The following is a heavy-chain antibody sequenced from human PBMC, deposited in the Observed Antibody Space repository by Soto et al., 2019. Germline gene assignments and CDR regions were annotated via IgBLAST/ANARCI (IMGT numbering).Heavy chain of an antibody. CDR3: ARGDSSGYRHFDY. CDR2: IWCDGSNK. CDR1: GFTFSSYG. D-gene: IGHD3-22*01. V-gene: IGHV3-33*01. J-gene: IGHJ4*02. Sequence: PGGSLRLSCAASGFTFSSYGMHWVRQAPGKGLEWVAVIWCDGSNKYYADSVKGRFTISRDNSKNTLYLQMNSLRAEDTAVYYCARGDSSGYRHFDYWGQGTLVTVSS.